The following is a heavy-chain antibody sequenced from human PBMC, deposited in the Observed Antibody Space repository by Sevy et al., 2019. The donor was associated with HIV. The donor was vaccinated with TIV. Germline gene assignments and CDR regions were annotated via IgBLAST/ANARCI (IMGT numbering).Heavy chain of an antibody. CDR2: IYYNVHI. CDR1: GGSISSLY. V-gene: IGHV4-59*08. Sequence: SETLSLTCTVSGGSISSLYWNWIRQPPGKGLEWIANIYYNVHINYNPSLKSRVTLSLDTSKNQFSLRLSSVTAADRAMYYCAGENAWGRGYSWGQGTLVTVSS. D-gene: IGHD1-26*01. CDR3: AGENAWGRGYS. J-gene: IGHJ4*02.